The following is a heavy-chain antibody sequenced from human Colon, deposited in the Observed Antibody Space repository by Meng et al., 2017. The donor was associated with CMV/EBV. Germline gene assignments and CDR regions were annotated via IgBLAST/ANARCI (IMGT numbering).Heavy chain of an antibody. CDR1: DPY. J-gene: IGHJ2*01. Sequence: DPYIDWVRQAPGKGLEWIGRSKNNANSDSTEYAASVKGRFTISRDESKNSLHLQMNSLKTEDTAVYFCVRDTYHFDSSGYPHWYFDLWGRGTLVTVSS. CDR2: SKNNANSDST. D-gene: IGHD3-22*01. CDR3: VRDTYHFDSSGYPHWYFDL. V-gene: IGHV3-72*01.